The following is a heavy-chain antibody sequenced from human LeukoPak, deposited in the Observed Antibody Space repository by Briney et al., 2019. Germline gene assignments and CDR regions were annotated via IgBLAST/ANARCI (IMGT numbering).Heavy chain of an antibody. CDR1: GGSFSGYY. CDR3: ARHYYDSSGYYSVSWFDP. J-gene: IGHJ5*02. D-gene: IGHD3-22*01. V-gene: IGHV4-34*01. Sequence: PSETLSLTCAVYGGSFSGYYWSWIRQPPGKGLEWIGEINHSGSTNYNPSLKSRVTISVDTSKNQFSLKLSSVTAADTAVYYCARHYYDSSGYYSVSWFDPWGQGTLVTVSS. CDR2: INHSGST.